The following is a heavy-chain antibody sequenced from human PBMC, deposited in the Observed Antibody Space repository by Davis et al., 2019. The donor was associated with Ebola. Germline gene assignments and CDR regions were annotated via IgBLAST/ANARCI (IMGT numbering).Heavy chain of an antibody. CDR3: ARDSDDYSFDY. Sequence: GESLKISCAASGFTVSISSNYMSWVRQAPGKGLEWVSVIDSGGSTDYADSLKGRFTISRDNSRNTLYLHMNSLRAEDTAVYYCARDSDDYSFDYWGQGTLVTVSS. J-gene: IGHJ4*02. CDR1: GFTVSISSNY. CDR2: IDSGGST. V-gene: IGHV3-66*01. D-gene: IGHD4-11*01.